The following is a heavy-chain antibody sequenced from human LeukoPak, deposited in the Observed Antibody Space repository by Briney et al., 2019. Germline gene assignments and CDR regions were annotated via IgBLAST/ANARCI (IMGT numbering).Heavy chain of an antibody. CDR1: GYTFTSYY. J-gene: IGHJ4*02. CDR3: ASFDYGGNPKRDY. CDR2: INPSGGST. V-gene: IGHV1-46*01. D-gene: IGHD4-23*01. Sequence: ASVRVSCKASGYTFTSYYMHWVRQAPGQGLEWMGIINPSGGSTSYAQKFQGRVTMTRDTSTSTVYMELSSLRSEDTAVYYCASFDYGGNPKRDYWGQGTLVTVSS.